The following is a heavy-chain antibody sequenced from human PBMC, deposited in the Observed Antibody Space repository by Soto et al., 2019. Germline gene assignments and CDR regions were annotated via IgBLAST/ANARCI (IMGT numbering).Heavy chain of an antibody. CDR2: IIPILGIA. CDR3: ARACSSTSCYGSPPYYYYYMDV. V-gene: IGHV1-69*02. CDR1: GGTFSSYT. Sequence: SVKVSCKASGGTFSSYTISWVRQAPGQGLEWMGRIIPILGIANYAQKFQGRVTITADKSTSTAYMELSSLRSEDTAVYYCARACSSTSCYGSPPYYYYYMDVWGKGTTVTVSS. D-gene: IGHD2-2*01. J-gene: IGHJ6*03.